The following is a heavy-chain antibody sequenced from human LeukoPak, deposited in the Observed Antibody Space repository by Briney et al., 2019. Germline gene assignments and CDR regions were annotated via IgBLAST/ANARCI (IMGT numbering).Heavy chain of an antibody. Sequence: ASVKVSCKASGYTFTSYGISWVRQAPGQGLEWMGWISAYNGNTNYAQKLQGRVTMTTDTSTSTAYMELRSLRSDDTAVYYCARVRSSWYDYYYYGMDVWGQGTTVTVSS. V-gene: IGHV1-18*01. D-gene: IGHD6-13*01. CDR2: ISAYNGNT. CDR1: GYTFTSYG. CDR3: ARVRSSWYDYYYYGMDV. J-gene: IGHJ6*02.